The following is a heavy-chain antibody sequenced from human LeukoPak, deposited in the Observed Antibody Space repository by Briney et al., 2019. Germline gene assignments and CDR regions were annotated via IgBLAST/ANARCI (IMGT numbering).Heavy chain of an antibody. CDR2: ISWDGSNT. CDR3: AKDTGLGYDSSGYLFLGYYFDY. Sequence: SGGSLRLSCAASGFTFDDYAMHWVRQAPGKGLEWVSLISWDGSNTYYADSVKGRFTISRDNAKNSLYLQMNSLRAEDTALYYCAKDTGLGYDSSGYLFLGYYFDYWGQGTLVTVSS. V-gene: IGHV3-43D*03. D-gene: IGHD3-22*01. J-gene: IGHJ4*02. CDR1: GFTFDDYA.